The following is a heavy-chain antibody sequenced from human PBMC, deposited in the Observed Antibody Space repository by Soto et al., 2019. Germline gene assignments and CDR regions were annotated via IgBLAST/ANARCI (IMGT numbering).Heavy chain of an antibody. J-gene: IGHJ3*02. D-gene: IGHD1-26*01. CDR1: GFTFNTYT. V-gene: IGHV3-23*01. CDR2: ISGSGGST. Sequence: EVQLLESGGGLVQPGGSLRLSCAASGFTFNTYTMSWVRQGPGKGLEWVSAISGSGGSTYYADCVEGRFTISRDSSKNTLYLQMNSLRAEDTAVYYCAKNRESGTYYVDAFDIWGQGTMVTVSS. CDR3: AKNRESGTYYVDAFDI.